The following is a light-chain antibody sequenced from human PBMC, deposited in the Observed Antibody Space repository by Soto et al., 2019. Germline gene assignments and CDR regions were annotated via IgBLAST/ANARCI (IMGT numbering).Light chain of an antibody. CDR3: QQSYSTPPWT. J-gene: IGKJ1*01. Sequence: DIPMTQSPSSLSASIGDRVTITCRASQTITTYLNWYQQKPGKAPKLLIYAASSLQSGVPSRFSGGGSGTDFTLTIGSLQPEDFATYYCQQSYSTPPWTFGQGTKVEIK. CDR1: QTITTY. CDR2: AAS. V-gene: IGKV1-39*01.